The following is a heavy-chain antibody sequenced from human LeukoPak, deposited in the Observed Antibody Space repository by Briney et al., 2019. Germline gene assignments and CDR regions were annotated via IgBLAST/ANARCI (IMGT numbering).Heavy chain of an antibody. Sequence: GGSLRLSCAASGFTFSSYGMHWVRQAPGKGLERVAFIRYDGSNKYYADSVKGRFTISRENSKNTLYLQMNSLRAEDTAVYYCAKDQSDYSSGWYYFDYWGQGTLVTVSS. V-gene: IGHV3-30*02. D-gene: IGHD6-19*01. CDR2: IRYDGSNK. CDR1: GFTFSSYG. CDR3: AKDQSDYSSGWYYFDY. J-gene: IGHJ4*02.